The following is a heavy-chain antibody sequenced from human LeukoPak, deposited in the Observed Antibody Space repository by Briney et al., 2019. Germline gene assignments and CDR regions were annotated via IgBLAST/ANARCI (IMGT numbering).Heavy chain of an antibody. CDR2: IYYSGST. CDR3: ARGPGIAVAAFDP. Sequence: PSETLSLTCTVSGGSISSYYWSWIRQPPGKGLEWIGYIYYSGSTNYNPSLKSRVTISVDTSKNQFSLKLSSVTAADTAVYYCARGPGIAVAAFDPWGQGTLVTVSS. CDR1: GGSISSYY. D-gene: IGHD6-19*01. V-gene: IGHV4-59*12. J-gene: IGHJ5*02.